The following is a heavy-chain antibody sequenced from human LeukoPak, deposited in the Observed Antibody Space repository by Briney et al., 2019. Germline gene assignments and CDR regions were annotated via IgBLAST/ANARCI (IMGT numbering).Heavy chain of an antibody. J-gene: IGHJ5*02. V-gene: IGHV3-33*05. D-gene: IGHD1-26*01. CDR3: ARDVGATSLYNWFDP. Sequence: GGSLRLSCTASGFTFSTYAMHWVRQAPGKGLEWVAAIPYGGSNTYYLDSVRGRFTISRDNSENTLFLQMNSLRVEDTAVYYCARDVGATSLYNWFDPWGQGTLVTVSS. CDR2: IPYGGSNT. CDR1: GFTFSTYA.